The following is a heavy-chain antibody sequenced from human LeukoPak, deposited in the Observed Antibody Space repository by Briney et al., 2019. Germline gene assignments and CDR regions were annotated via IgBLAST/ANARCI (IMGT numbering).Heavy chain of an antibody. D-gene: IGHD2-15*01. CDR2: INWNGGST. V-gene: IGHV3-20*04. J-gene: IGHJ6*03. CDR3: ARLGCCSGGSCYGAYYYYMDV. Sequence: GRSLRLSCAASGFTFDDYGMSWVRQAPGKGLEWVSGINWNGGSTGYADSVKGRFTISRDNAKNSLYLQMNSLRAEDTALYYCARLGCCSGGSCYGAYYYYMDVWGRGTTVTVSS. CDR1: GFTFDDYG.